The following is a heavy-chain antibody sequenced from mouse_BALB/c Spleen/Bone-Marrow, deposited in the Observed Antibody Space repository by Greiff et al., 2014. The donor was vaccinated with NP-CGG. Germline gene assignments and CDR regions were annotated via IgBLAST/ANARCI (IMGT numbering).Heavy chain of an antibody. CDR2: IDPANGNT. J-gene: IGHJ3*01. V-gene: IGHV14-3*02. CDR3: AYYRYDEGGCAY. D-gene: IGHD2-14*01. Sequence: EVKLMESGAELVKPGASVKLSCTASGFNIKDAYMHWVKQRSEQGLEWIVGIDPANGNTKYDPKFQGKATITADTSSNTAYLQFSSLTSEDTAVYYCAYYRYDEGGCAYWGQGTLVTVSA. CDR1: GFNIKDAY.